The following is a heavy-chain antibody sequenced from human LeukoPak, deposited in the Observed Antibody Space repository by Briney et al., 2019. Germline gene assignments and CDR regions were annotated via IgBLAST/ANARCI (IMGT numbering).Heavy chain of an antibody. D-gene: IGHD5-18*01. Sequence: GGSLRLSCAASGFTFSNYAMSWVRQAPGKGLEWVSAISGSGGDTYYADSVKGRFTISRHNSMNTLYLQMNSLRAEDTAVYYCARGGYTYGSNYYYAMDVWGQGTTVTVSS. V-gene: IGHV3-23*01. CDR3: ARGGYTYGSNYYYAMDV. CDR2: ISGSGGDT. J-gene: IGHJ6*02. CDR1: GFTFSNYA.